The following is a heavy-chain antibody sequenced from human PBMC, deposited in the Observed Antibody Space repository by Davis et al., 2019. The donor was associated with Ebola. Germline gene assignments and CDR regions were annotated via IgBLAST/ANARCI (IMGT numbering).Heavy chain of an antibody. J-gene: IGHJ2*01. CDR2: IKQDGSEK. Sequence: GESLKISCAASGFTFSSYWMSWVRQAPGKGLEWVANIKQDGSEKYYVDSVKGRFTISRDNAKNSLYLQMNSLRAEDTAVYYCARMSDSSGYYYRWYFDLWGRGTLVTVSS. D-gene: IGHD3-22*01. CDR3: ARMSDSSGYYYRWYFDL. CDR1: GFTFSSYW. V-gene: IGHV3-7*03.